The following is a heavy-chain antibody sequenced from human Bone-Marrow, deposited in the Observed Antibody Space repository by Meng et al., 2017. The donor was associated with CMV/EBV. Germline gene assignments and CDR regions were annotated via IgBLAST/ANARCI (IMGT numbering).Heavy chain of an antibody. Sequence: SGKVSCKASGYTFTSYDINWVRQAPGQGLEWMGGIIPIFGTANYAQKFQGRVTITADKSTSTAYMELSSLRSEDTAVYYCARDKSVGSGRYYFDYWGQGTLVTVSS. CDR3: ARDKSVGSGRYYFDY. V-gene: IGHV1-69*06. D-gene: IGHD2-15*01. CDR1: GYTFTSYD. CDR2: IIPIFGTA. J-gene: IGHJ4*02.